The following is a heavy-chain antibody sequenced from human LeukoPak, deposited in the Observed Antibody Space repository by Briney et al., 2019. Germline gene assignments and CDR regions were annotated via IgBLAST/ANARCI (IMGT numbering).Heavy chain of an antibody. CDR2: IKDDGSEI. V-gene: IGHV3-7*01. D-gene: IGHD3-10*01. CDR1: GFTFNSYW. J-gene: IGHJ4*02. Sequence: GGSLRLSCAASGFTFNSYWMSWVRQTPGKGLEWVANIKDDGSEIYYVDSVKGRFTISRDNAKNSLYLQMNSLRAEDTALYYCARRGSPWDYWGQGTLVTVSS. CDR3: ARRGSPWDY.